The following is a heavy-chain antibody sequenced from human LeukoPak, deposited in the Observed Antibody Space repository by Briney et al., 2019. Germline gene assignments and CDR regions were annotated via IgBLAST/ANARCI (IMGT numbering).Heavy chain of an antibody. CDR2: INPNSGGT. CDR1: GYTFTGYY. CDR3: AREGGYDSSGYFSYMDV. V-gene: IGHV1-2*02. Sequence: GASVKVPCMASGYTFTGYYMHWVRQAPGQGLEWMGWINPNSGGTNYAQKFQGRVTMTRDTSISTAYMELSRLRSDDTAVYYCAREGGYDSSGYFSYMDVWGKGTTVTVSS. D-gene: IGHD3-22*01. J-gene: IGHJ6*03.